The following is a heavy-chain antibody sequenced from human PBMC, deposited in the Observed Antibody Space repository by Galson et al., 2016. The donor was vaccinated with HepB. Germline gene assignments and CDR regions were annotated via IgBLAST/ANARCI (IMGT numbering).Heavy chain of an antibody. D-gene: IGHD1-26*01. CDR3: ARQRERADWLDP. Sequence: SETLSLTCIVSGGSITRDTYYWGWIRQPPGKGLEWIGIIYDDGTTYYYNPSLKSRVTKSVVTTKNEFSLRLTSVTAADTAVYYCARQRERADWLDPWGPGTLVTVSP. V-gene: IGHV4-39*01. CDR2: IYDDGTTY. CDR1: GGSITRDTYY. J-gene: IGHJ5*02.